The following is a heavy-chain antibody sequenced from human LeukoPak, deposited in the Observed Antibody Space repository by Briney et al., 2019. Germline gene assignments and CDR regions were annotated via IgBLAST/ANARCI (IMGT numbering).Heavy chain of an antibody. D-gene: IGHD6-19*01. V-gene: IGHV3-74*01. CDR1: ELTFRDSW. J-gene: IGHJ4*02. Sequence: GGSLRLSCADSELTFRDSWMHWVRQAPGKGLVWVSHISADGTTTTYADSVKGRFTVSRDNSKNTLYLQLNSLRAEDTAIYYCAKYETGSSGWATYFDYWGLGTLVTVSS. CDR2: ISADGTTT. CDR3: AKYETGSSGWATYFDY.